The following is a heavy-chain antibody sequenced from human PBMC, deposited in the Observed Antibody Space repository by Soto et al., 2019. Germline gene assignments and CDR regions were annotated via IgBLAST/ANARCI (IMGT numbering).Heavy chain of an antibody. CDR2: ISAYNGNT. D-gene: IGHD2-15*01. J-gene: IGHJ5*02. CDR1: GYTFTSYG. Sequence: ASVTVSCKASGYTFTSYGISWVRQAPGQGLEWMGWISAYNGNTNYAQKFQGRVTITADESTSTAYMELSSLRSEDTAVYYCARGEVVAARANWFDPWGQGTLVTVSS. CDR3: ARGEVVAARANWFDP. V-gene: IGHV1-18*01.